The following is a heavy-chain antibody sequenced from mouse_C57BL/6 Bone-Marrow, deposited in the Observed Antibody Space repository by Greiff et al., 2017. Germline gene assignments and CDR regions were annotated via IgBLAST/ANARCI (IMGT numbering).Heavy chain of an antibody. CDR3: TRRRVYYGSSYDY. CDR2: IDPETGGT. Sequence: QVQLQQSGAELVRPGASVTLSCKASGYTFTDYEMHWVKQTPVHGLEWIGAIDPETGGTAYNQKFKGKAILTADKSSSTAYMELRSLTSEDSAVYYCTRRRVYYGSSYDYWGQGTTLTVSS. J-gene: IGHJ2*01. D-gene: IGHD1-1*01. CDR1: GYTFTDYE. V-gene: IGHV1-15*01.